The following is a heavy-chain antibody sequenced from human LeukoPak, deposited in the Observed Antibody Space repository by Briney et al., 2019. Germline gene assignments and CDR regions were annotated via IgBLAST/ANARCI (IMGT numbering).Heavy chain of an antibody. CDR3: ARGRTQAYGSGTYSDY. Sequence: GGSLRLSCAASGFTFSSYAMHWVRQAPGKGLEYVSAISSNGGSTYYANSVEGRFTISRDNSKNTLFLQMGSLRDEDMGVYYCARGRTQAYGSGTYSDYWGQGTLVTVSS. CDR2: ISSNGGST. V-gene: IGHV3-64*01. CDR1: GFTFSSYA. J-gene: IGHJ4*02. D-gene: IGHD3-10*01.